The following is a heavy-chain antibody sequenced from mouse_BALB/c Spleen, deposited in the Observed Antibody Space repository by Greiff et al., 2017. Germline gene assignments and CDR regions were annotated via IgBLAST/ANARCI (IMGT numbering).Heavy chain of an antibody. Sequence: EVHLVESGGGLVQPGGSLRLSCATSGFTFTDYYMSWVRQPPGKALEWLGFIRNKANGYTTEYSASVKGRFTISRDNSQSILYLQMNTLRAEDSATYYCARDKGGIGTSWFAYWGQGTLVTVSA. CDR2: IRNKANGYTT. CDR1: GFTFTDYY. J-gene: IGHJ3*01. D-gene: IGHD4-1*01. CDR3: ARDKGGIGTSWFAY. V-gene: IGHV7-3*02.